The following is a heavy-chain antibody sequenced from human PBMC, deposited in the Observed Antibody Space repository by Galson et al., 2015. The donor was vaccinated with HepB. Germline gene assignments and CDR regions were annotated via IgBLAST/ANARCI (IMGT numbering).Heavy chain of an antibody. D-gene: IGHD6-13*01. CDR3: ARVVVAAAGTKSDAFDI. CDR1: GYTFTSDD. Sequence: SVKVSCKASGYTFTSDDINWVRQAPGQGLEWMGWMNPNSGNTDYAQKFQGRVTMTRNTSTSTAYMELSSLRSEDTAVYYCARVVVAAAGTKSDAFDIWGQGTMVTVSS. CDR2: MNPNSGNT. V-gene: IGHV1-8*01. J-gene: IGHJ3*02.